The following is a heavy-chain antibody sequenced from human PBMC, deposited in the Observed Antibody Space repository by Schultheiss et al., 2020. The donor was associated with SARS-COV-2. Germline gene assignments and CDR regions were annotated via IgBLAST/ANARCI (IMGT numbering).Heavy chain of an antibody. V-gene: IGHV3-23*01. J-gene: IGHJ4*02. CDR1: GFTFSSYA. CDR2: ISGSGSRT. CDR3: TTVAWGGY. Sequence: GGSLRLSCAASGFTFSSYAMSWVRQAPGKGLEWVSGISGSGSRTYYADSVKGRFTISRDNSKNTLYLQMNSLKTEDTAVYYCTTVAWGGYWGQGTLVTVSS. D-gene: IGHD3-16*01.